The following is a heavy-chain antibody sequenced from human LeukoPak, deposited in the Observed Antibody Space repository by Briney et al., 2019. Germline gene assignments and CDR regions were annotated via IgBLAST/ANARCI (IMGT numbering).Heavy chain of an antibody. J-gene: IGHJ4*02. CDR1: GFTFSSYS. CDR2: ISSSSSTI. CDR3: ARESYYYDSSGYYGLDY. V-gene: IGHV3-48*01. D-gene: IGHD3-22*01. Sequence: GGSLRLSCAASGFTFSSYSMNWVRQAPGKGLEWVSYISSSSSTIYYADSVKGRFTISRDNAKNSLYLQMNSLRAEDTAVYYCARESYYYDSSGYYGLDYWGQGTLVTVSS.